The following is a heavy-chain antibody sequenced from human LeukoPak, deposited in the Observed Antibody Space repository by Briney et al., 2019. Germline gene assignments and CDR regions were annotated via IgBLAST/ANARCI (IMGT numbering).Heavy chain of an antibody. J-gene: IGHJ3*02. V-gene: IGHV1-46*01. D-gene: IGHD7-27*01. Sequence: ASVKVSCKASGYTFTRCYMHWVRQAPGLGLEWMGVINFSGGSTNYPQKFQGRVTMTRDTSTSTVYMELSSLRSEDTAVYYCARDTPNWGYAFDIRGQGTMVTVSS. CDR3: ARDTPNWGYAFDI. CDR2: INFSGGST. CDR1: GYTFTRCY.